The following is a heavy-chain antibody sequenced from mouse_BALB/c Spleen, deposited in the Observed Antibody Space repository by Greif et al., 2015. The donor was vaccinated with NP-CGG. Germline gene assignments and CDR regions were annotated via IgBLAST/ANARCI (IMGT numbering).Heavy chain of an antibody. Sequence: VQLQQSGAELVKPGASVKLSCTASGFNIKDTYMHWVKQRPEQGLEWIGRIDPANGNTKYDPKFQGRATITADTSSNTAYLQLSSLTSEDTAVYYCARDYYGNPFAYWGQGTLVTVPA. CDR2: IDPANGNT. CDR1: GFNIKDTY. V-gene: IGHV14-3*02. D-gene: IGHD2-1*01. J-gene: IGHJ3*01. CDR3: ARDYYGNPFAY.